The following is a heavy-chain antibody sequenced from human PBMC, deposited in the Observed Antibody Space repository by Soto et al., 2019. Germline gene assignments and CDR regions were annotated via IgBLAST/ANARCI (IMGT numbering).Heavy chain of an antibody. V-gene: IGHV5-51*01. D-gene: IGHD3-10*01. CDR2: IYPGDSDT. Sequence: GESLKISCEGSGNSFTSYFIGWVRQMPGKSLEWMGIIYPGDSDTRYSPSFQGQVTISADKSISTAYLQWSSLKASDTAMYYCARSPYYYGSGSYYPIRKWYYFDYWGQGTLVTVSS. J-gene: IGHJ4*02. CDR3: ARSPYYYGSGSYYPIRKWYYFDY. CDR1: GNSFTSYF.